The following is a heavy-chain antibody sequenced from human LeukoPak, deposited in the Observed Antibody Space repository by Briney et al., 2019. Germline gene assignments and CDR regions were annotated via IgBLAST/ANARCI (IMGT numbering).Heavy chain of an antibody. J-gene: IGHJ6*03. D-gene: IGHD4-17*01. CDR3: ARESRSGDYPYYYYYMDV. CDR2: IYRGGST. V-gene: IGHV3-53*01. Sequence: GGSLRLSCAASGFTVSSNYMSWVRQAPGKGLEWVSVIYRGGSTYYAASVKGRFTISRDNSKNTLYLKMNSLRAEDTAVYYCARESRSGDYPYYYYYMDVWGKGTTVTVSS. CDR1: GFTVSSNY.